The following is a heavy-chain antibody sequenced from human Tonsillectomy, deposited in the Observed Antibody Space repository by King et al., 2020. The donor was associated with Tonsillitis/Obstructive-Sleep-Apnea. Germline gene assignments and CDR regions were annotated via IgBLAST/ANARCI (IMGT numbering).Heavy chain of an antibody. Sequence: QLVQSGSELEKPGASVKISCKASGYSFTEHAMNWVRQAPGQGLEWVGWITTDTGKPTYAQGFTGRYVFSLDTSVSTAYLQISSLEAEDTAVYYCARDSDSRSAGYFFDLWGQGTLVTVSS. CDR2: ITTDTGKP. J-gene: IGHJ4*02. D-gene: IGHD6-6*01. CDR3: ARDSDSRSAGYFFDL. CDR1: GYSFTEHA. V-gene: IGHV7-4-1*02.